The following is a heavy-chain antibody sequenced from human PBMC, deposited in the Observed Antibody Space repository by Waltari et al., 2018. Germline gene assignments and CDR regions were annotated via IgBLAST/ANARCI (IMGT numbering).Heavy chain of an antibody. Sequence: EVQLVESGGGLVQPGGSLRLSCAASGFTFSSYWMSWVRQAPGKGLEWVANIKQDGSGRVYVDSVKGRFTISRDNAKNSLYLQMNSLRAEDTAVYYCASSAAAGTYYYYGMDVWGQGTTVTVSS. V-gene: IGHV3-7*01. J-gene: IGHJ6*02. CDR2: IKQDGSGR. D-gene: IGHD6-13*01. CDR3: ASSAAAGTYYYYGMDV. CDR1: GFTFSSYW.